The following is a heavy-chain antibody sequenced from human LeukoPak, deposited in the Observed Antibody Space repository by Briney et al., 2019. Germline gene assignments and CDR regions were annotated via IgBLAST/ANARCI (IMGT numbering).Heavy chain of an antibody. V-gene: IGHV4-39*01. J-gene: IGHJ6*02. D-gene: IGHD6-13*01. CDR1: GGSISSSSYY. Sequence: TSETLSLTCTVSGGSISSSSYYWGWIRQPPGKGLEWIGSIYYSGSTYYNPSLKSRVTISVDTSKNQFSLKLSSVTAADTAVYYCARRRKFGTLGVYYYYYGMDVWGQGTTVTVSS. CDR3: ARRRKFGTLGVYYYYYGMDV. CDR2: IYYSGST.